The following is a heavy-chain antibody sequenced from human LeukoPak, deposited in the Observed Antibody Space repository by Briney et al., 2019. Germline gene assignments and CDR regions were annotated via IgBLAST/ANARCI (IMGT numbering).Heavy chain of an antibody. CDR2: MYSGGST. D-gene: IGHD2-8*01. Sequence: GGSLRLSCAASGFTVSSNYMNWVRQAPGKGLEWVSVMYSGGSTFYGDSVKGRFTISRDNSMNTLYLQMNSLRVDDTAAYYCGRDPGSYISARYADDVPRFGSWGQGTLVIVSS. V-gene: IGHV3-66*01. CDR3: GRDPGSYISARYADDVPRFGS. J-gene: IGHJ4*02. CDR1: GFTVSSNY.